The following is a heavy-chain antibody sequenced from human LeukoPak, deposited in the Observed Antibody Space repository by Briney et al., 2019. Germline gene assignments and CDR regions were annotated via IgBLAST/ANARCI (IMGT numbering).Heavy chain of an antibody. J-gene: IGHJ4*02. CDR2: TGLNGVNT. CDR3: AKGDDIGKHPTRAYYFDT. V-gene: IGHV3-23*01. Sequence: GGSLRLSCAASGFTFSRHAMSWVRQAPGKGLEWVSTTGLNGVNTLCAESVQGRFSISRDNSKNTLDLQMDNPRVDDTAVYYCAKGDDIGKHPTRAYYFDTWGQGTLVTVSS. CDR1: GFTFSRHA. D-gene: IGHD5-24*01.